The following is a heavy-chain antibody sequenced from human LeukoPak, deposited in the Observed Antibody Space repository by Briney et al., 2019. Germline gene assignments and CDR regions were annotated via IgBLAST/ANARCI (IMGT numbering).Heavy chain of an antibody. CDR2: INPSGGST. CDR3: AKDLRGDYVQIDAFDI. J-gene: IGHJ3*02. CDR1: GYTFTSYY. Sequence: ASVKVSCKASGYTFTSYYMHWVRQAPGQGLEWMGIINPSGGSTSYAQKFQGRVTMTRDMSTSTVYMELSSLRSEDTAVYYCAKDLRGDYVQIDAFDIWGQGTMVTVSS. D-gene: IGHD4-17*01. V-gene: IGHV1-46*01.